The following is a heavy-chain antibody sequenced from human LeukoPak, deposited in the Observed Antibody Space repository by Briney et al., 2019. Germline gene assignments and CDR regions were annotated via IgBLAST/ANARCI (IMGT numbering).Heavy chain of an antibody. J-gene: IGHJ5*02. CDR1: GCTFSSHE. Sequence: GSLRLSCAASGCTFSSHEMNWVRQPPGKGLEWVSYISSGGSTIYYADSVKGRFTISRDNAKNSLYLQMNSLRAEDTALYYCARDVWFDPWGQGTLVTVSS. CDR2: ISSGGSTI. V-gene: IGHV3-48*03. CDR3: ARDVWFDP.